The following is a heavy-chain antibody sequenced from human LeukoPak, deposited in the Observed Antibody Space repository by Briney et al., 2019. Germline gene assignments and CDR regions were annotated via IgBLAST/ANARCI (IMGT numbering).Heavy chain of an antibody. CDR2: ISSSSSTI. CDR3: AKVKGWTTVTTSYFDY. J-gene: IGHJ4*02. Sequence: PGGSLRLSCAASGFTFSSYSMNWVRQAPGKGLEWVSYISSSSSTIYYADSVKGRFTISRDNSKNTLYLQMNSLRAEDTAVYYCAKVKGWTTVTTSYFDYWGQGTLVTVSS. CDR1: GFTFSSYS. V-gene: IGHV3-48*01. D-gene: IGHD4-17*01.